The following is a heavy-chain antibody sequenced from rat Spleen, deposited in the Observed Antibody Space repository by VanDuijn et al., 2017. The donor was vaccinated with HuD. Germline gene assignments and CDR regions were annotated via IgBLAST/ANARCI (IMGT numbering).Heavy chain of an antibody. CDR1: GFAFSDYY. V-gene: IGHV5-22*01. J-gene: IGHJ1*01. CDR3: ARHGGITIAAISGYYWYFDF. CDR2: ISYEGSST. D-gene: IGHD1-2*01. Sequence: EVQLVESGGGLVQPGRSLKLSCAASGFAFSDYYMAWVRQAPKKGLEWVASISYEGSSTYYGDSVKGRFTISRDNAKSTQYLQMNMLRTAHTDTYYGARHGGITIAAISGYYWYFDFWGPGTMVTVSS.